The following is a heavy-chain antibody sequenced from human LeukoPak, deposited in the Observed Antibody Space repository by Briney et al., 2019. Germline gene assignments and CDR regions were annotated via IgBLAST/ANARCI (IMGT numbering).Heavy chain of an antibody. D-gene: IGHD3-22*01. V-gene: IGHV3-7*01. J-gene: IGHJ4*02. CDR1: GFTFSSYW. Sequence: GGSLRLSCAASGFTFSSYWMSWVRQAPGKGLEWVANIKQDGSEKYYVDSVKGRFTISRDNAKNSLYLQMNSLRAGDTAVYYCARYDDSSGYYPLGYWGQGTLVTVSS. CDR2: IKQDGSEK. CDR3: ARYDDSSGYYPLGY.